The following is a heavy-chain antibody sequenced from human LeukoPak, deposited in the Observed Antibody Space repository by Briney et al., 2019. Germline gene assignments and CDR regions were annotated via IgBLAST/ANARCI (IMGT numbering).Heavy chain of an antibody. V-gene: IGHV1-18*01. Sequence: ASVKVSCKASGYTFTDYGFTWVRQAPGQGLEWMGWISALNGNANYAHKFRGRVTLTRDTSTGTAYMELRSLKSDDTAVYYCARDEQYQLMILDFWGQGTLITVSS. CDR1: GYTFTDYG. CDR3: ARDEQYQLMILDF. J-gene: IGHJ4*02. CDR2: ISALNGNA. D-gene: IGHD3-16*01.